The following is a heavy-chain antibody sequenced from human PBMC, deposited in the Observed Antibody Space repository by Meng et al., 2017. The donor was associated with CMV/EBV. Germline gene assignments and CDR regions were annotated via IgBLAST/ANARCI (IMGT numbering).Heavy chain of an antibody. J-gene: IGHJ6*02. CDR3: ARAYCGGDCYSGVGYYGMDV. CDR1: GFTFSSYG. Sequence: GESLKISCAASGFTFSSYGMHWVRQAPGKGLEWVAFIRYDGSNKYYADSVKGRFTISRDNSKNTLYLQMNSLRAEDTAVYYCARAYCGGDCYSGVGYYGMDVWGQGTTVTVSS. D-gene: IGHD2-21*01. V-gene: IGHV3-30*02. CDR2: IRYDGSNK.